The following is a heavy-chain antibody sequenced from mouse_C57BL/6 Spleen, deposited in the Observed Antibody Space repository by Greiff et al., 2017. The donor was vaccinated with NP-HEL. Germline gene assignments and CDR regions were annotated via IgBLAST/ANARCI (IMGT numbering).Heavy chain of an antibody. D-gene: IGHD3-2*02. CDR2: IYPSDSET. CDR1: GYTFTSYW. J-gene: IGHJ2*01. Sequence: QVQLQQSGAELVRPGSSVKLSCKASGYTFTSYWMDWVKQRPGQGLEWIGNIYPSDSETHYNQKFKDKATLTVDKSSSTAYMQLSSLTSEDSAVYYCARGGSGYPFAYWGQGTTLTVSS. CDR3: ARGGSGYPFAY. V-gene: IGHV1-61*01.